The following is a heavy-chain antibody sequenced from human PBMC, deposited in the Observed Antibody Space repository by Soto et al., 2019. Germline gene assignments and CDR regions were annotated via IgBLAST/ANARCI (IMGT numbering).Heavy chain of an antibody. Sequence: VGSLRLSCASSVCTFSSYAMGCVRHSPGKWLAWVSTISGSGVSTYYADSVKGRFTISRDNSKNMLYLQMNSLRAEDTALYYCAKDTRIGADGTGDYWGQGTLVNVSS. CDR1: VCTFSSYA. J-gene: IGHJ4*02. D-gene: IGHD6-13*01. CDR2: ISGSGVST. CDR3: AKDTRIGADGTGDY. V-gene: IGHV3-23*01.